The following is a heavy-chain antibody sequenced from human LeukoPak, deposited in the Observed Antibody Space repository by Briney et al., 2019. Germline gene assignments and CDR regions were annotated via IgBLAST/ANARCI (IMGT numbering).Heavy chain of an antibody. CDR1: GYNFTSYW. D-gene: IGHD5-24*01. CDR2: IYPGDSDT. CDR3: ARPHHRDGYNHRTRDY. J-gene: IGHJ4*02. V-gene: IGHV5-51*01. Sequence: GESLKISCKGSGYNFTSYWIGWVRQMPGKGLEWMGIIYPGDSDTRYSPSFQGQVTISADKSISTAYLQWSSLKASDTAMYYCARPHHRDGYNHRTRDYWGQGTLVTVSS.